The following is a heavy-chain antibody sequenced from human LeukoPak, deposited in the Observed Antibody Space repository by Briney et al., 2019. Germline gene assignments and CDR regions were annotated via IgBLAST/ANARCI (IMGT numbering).Heavy chain of an antibody. J-gene: IGHJ6*02. D-gene: IGHD3-3*01. CDR3: ARESPPTYDFWSGYRQDKYYYYGMDV. CDR2: INSDGSST. CDR1: GFTFSSYW. Sequence: GGSLRLSCAASGFTFSSYWMHWVRQAPGKGLVWVSRINSDGSSTSYADSVKGRFTISRDNAKNTLYLHMNSLRAEDTAVYYCARESPPTYDFWSGYRQDKYYYYGMDVWGQGTTVTISS. V-gene: IGHV3-74*01.